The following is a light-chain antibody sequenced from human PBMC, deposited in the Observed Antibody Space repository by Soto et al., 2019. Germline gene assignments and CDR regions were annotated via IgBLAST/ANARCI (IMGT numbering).Light chain of an antibody. CDR2: IAS. V-gene: IGKV1-12*01. CDR1: QDITSW. J-gene: IGKJ4*01. Sequence: DIQMTQSPSSVSASVGDRVTITCRASQDITSWLTWYQQKPGKAPKVLIYIASRLQSGVPSRFSGRGSGTDFSLTISNLQPEDFATYFCQQSKTFPLTFGGGTKVEIK. CDR3: QQSKTFPLT.